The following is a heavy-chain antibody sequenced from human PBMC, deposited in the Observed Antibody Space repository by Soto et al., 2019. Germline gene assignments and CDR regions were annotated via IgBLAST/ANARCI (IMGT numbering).Heavy chain of an antibody. CDR2: ISGSGGST. CDR1: GFTFSSYA. J-gene: IGHJ3*02. V-gene: IGHV3-23*01. CDR3: AKDLGRRYFDWQVDAFDI. Sequence: GGSLRLSCAASGFTFSSYAMSWVRQAPGKGLEWVSAISGSGGSTYYADSVKGRFTISRDNSKNTLYLQMNSLRAEDTAVYYCAKDLGRRYFDWQVDAFDIWGQGTMVTVSS. D-gene: IGHD3-9*01.